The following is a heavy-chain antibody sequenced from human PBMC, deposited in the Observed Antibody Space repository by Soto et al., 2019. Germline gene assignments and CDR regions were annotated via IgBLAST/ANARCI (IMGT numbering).Heavy chain of an antibody. Sequence: EVQLVETGGGLIQPGGSLRLSCAASGFSVSSNYMSWVRQPPGKGLEWLSILYSGGSTHYGESVKGRFTTSRENLRNTLYLQMNSVRAEDTAVYYCVTRNCGCDCSEYWGQGTLVTVS. CDR3: VTRNCGCDCSEY. J-gene: IGHJ4*02. D-gene: IGHD2-21*02. V-gene: IGHV3-53*03. CDR1: GFSVSSNY. CDR2: LYSGGST.